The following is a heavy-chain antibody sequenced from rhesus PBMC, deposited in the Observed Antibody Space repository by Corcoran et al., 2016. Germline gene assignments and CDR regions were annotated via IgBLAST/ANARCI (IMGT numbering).Heavy chain of an antibody. V-gene: IGHV4-106*01. CDR2: IYGSGVGT. CDR3: ARVNSSWYAFDF. CDR1: GGSISDDYY. D-gene: IGHD6-13*01. Sequence: QVQLQESGPGLVKPSETLSLTCAVSGGSISDDYYWSWIRQPPGKGLEWIGYIYGSGVGTNYNPSLKNRVTISIDTSKNQFSLKLSSVTGADTAVYYCARVNSSWYAFDFWGQGLRVTVSS. J-gene: IGHJ3*01.